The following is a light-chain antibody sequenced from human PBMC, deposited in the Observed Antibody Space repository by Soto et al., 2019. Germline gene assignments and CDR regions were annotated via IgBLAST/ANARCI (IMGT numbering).Light chain of an antibody. CDR2: GAS. J-gene: IGKJ1*01. V-gene: IGKV3-20*01. CDR1: QSVSSSY. CDR3: QPYGISWT. Sequence: EIVLTQSPGTLSLSPGERATLSCRASQSVSSSYLAWYQQKPGQAPRLLIYGASSRATGIPDRFSGSGSGTDFNLTISRLEAEVFAVYYGQPYGISWTFGQGTKVEIK.